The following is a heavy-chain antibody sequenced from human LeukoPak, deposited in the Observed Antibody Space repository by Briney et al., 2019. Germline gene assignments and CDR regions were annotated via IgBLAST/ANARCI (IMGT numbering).Heavy chain of an antibody. V-gene: IGHV4-34*01. Sequence: SETLSLTCAVYGGSFSGYYWSWIRQPPGKGLEWIGEINHSGSTNYNPSLKSRVTISVDTSKNQFSLKLSSETAADTAVYYCARGGCQLLSGCRWFDPWGQGTLVTVSS. J-gene: IGHJ5*02. CDR2: INHSGST. CDR3: ARGGCQLLSGCRWFDP. CDR1: GGSFSGYY. D-gene: IGHD2-2*01.